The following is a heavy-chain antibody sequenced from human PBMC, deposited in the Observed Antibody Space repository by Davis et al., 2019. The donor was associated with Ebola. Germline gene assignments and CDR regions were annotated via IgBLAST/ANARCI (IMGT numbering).Heavy chain of an antibody. Sequence: ASVKVSCKASGYTFTGYYMHWVRQAPGQGLEWMGWISAYNGNTNYAQKLQGRDTMTTDTSTSTAYMELRSLRSDDTAVYYCAKGASGYYMDVWGKGTTVTVSS. D-gene: IGHD3-10*01. CDR3: AKGASGYYMDV. J-gene: IGHJ6*03. CDR1: GYTFTGYY. V-gene: IGHV1-18*04. CDR2: ISAYNGNT.